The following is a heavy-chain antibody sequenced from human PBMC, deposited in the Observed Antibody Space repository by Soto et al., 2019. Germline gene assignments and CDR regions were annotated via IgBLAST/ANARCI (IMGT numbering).Heavy chain of an antibody. CDR1: GFTFSSYE. CDR3: ARDSPDYGDYGGLGY. CDR2: ISSSGSTI. J-gene: IGHJ4*02. Sequence: VGSLRLSGAASGFTFSSYEMNWVRQAPGKGLEWVSYISSSGSTIYYADSVKGRFTISRDNAKNSLYLQMNSLRAEDTAVYYCARDSPDYGDYGGLGYWGQGTLVTVSS. V-gene: IGHV3-48*03. D-gene: IGHD4-17*01.